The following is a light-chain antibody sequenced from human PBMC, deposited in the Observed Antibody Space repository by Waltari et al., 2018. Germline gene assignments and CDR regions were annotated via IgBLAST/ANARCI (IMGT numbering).Light chain of an antibody. CDR3: QQYATSPEA. CDR2: GAS. Sequence: IVLTPSPGTLSLSPGERATLSCRASQSVNKHYLAWYQQKPGQHPRLLIYGASTRATGIPFMFRGSGSGTDFTLTISRLEPEDFAVFYCQQYATSPEACGGGTKVEIK. V-gene: IGKV3-20*01. CDR1: QSVNKHY. J-gene: IGKJ4*01.